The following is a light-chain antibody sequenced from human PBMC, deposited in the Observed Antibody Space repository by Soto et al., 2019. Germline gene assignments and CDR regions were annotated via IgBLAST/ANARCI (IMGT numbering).Light chain of an antibody. V-gene: IGKV1D-13*01. Sequence: IQLTQSPSPLSASAGDRVTITCRAGQDISSALAWYQQKPGKAPKLLLYDASSLDAGVPSRFSGSGSGTDFTLSITSLRPEDFATYYCQQFNDFPLTFGGGTKVQIK. CDR1: QDISSA. CDR2: DAS. CDR3: QQFNDFPLT. J-gene: IGKJ4*01.